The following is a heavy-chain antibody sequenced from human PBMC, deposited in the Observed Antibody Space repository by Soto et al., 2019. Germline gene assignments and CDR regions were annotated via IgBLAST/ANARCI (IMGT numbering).Heavy chain of an antibody. V-gene: IGHV3-30-3*01. D-gene: IGHD3-16*02. CDR2: ISYDGSNK. Sequence: GGSLRLSCAASGFTISSYAMHWVRQAPGKGLEWVAVISYDGSNKYYADSVKGRFTISRDNSKNTLYLQMNSLRAEDTAVYYCLSAVFPYYYYGMDVWGQGTTVTVSS. CDR1: GFTISSYA. CDR3: LSAVFPYYYYGMDV. J-gene: IGHJ6*02.